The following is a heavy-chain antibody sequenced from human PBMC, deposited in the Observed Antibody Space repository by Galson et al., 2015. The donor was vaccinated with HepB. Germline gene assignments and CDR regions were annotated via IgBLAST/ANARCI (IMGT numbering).Heavy chain of an antibody. CDR1: GYTFTGYY. CDR2: INPNSGDT. V-gene: IGHV1-2*02. CDR3: ARGVRGDV. Sequence: SCKASGYTFTGYYMHWVRQAPGQGLEWMGWINPNSGDTNYAQKFQGRVTMTRDTSISTAYMELSRLRSDDTAVYYCARGVRGDVWGKGTTVTVSS. J-gene: IGHJ6*04. D-gene: IGHD3-10*01.